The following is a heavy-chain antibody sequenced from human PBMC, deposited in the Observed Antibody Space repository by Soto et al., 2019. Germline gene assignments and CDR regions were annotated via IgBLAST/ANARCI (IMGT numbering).Heavy chain of an antibody. D-gene: IGHD4-4*01. CDR1: GFTFSSYS. Sequence: KSGGSLRLSCAASGFTFSSYSMNWVRQAPGKGLEWVSSISSSSSYIYYADSVKGRFTISRDNAKNSLYLQMNSLRAEDTAVYYCARDVDDYSNYAVHYGMDVWGQGTTVTVSS. V-gene: IGHV3-21*01. CDR3: ARDVDDYSNYAVHYGMDV. CDR2: ISSSSSYI. J-gene: IGHJ6*02.